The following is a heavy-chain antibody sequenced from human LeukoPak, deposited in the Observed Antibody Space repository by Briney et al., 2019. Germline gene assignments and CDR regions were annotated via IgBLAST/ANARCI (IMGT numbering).Heavy chain of an antibody. D-gene: IGHD2-8*01. CDR3: AGSLGYCTSNVCYLKY. CDR1: GYSENFYG. J-gene: IGHJ4*02. Sequence: ASVKVSCKTSGYSENFYGITWVRQVAGQGLEWMGWISAQHGQTEYAPNSQDRVTMTTDTYTNTAYLELRSLRSDDTAVYYCAGSLGYCTSNVCYLKYWGQGTLVTVSS. CDR2: ISAQHGQT. V-gene: IGHV1-18*01.